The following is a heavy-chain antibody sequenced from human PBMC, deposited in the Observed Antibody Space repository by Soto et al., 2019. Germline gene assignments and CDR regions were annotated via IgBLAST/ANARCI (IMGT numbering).Heavy chain of an antibody. Sequence: SETLSLTCSVSGDYIHVGGYYWTWIRQRPGKGLEWMGYIYYTGKTYYNPSLESRLTMSVDRSKNQFSLRLTSVTAADTAVYFCGRDLTSHGNWIGPWGQGTLVTVP. CDR2: IYYTGKT. CDR1: GDYIHVGGYY. J-gene: IGHJ5*02. D-gene: IGHD2-2*01. CDR3: GRDLTSHGNWIGP. V-gene: IGHV4-30-4*01.